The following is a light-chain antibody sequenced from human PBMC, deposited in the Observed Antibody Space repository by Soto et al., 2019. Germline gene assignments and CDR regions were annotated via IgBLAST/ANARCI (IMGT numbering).Light chain of an antibody. CDR2: GAF. J-gene: IGKJ1*01. CDR1: QDISNY. V-gene: IGKV1-27*01. CDR3: QKYNSAPWT. Sequence: EIQMTQSPSSLSASVGDRVTITCRASQDISNYLAWYQQKPGRVPKLLIYGAFTLQSGVPSRFSGSGSGTDFTLTISSLQPEDFATYYSQKYNSAPWTFGHGTKVEIK.